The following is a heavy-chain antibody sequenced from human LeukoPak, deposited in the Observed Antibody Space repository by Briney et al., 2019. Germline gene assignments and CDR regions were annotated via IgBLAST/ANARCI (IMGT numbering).Heavy chain of an antibody. CDR3: ARDKLRYFDY. CDR2: ISAYNGNT. D-gene: IGHD6-6*01. Sequence: RASVKVSCKASGYTFTSYDINWVRQATGQGLEWMGWISAYNGNTNYAQKLQGRVTMTTDTSTSTAYMELRSLRSDDTAVYYCARDKLRYFDYWGQGTLVTVSS. CDR1: GYTFTSYD. V-gene: IGHV1-18*01. J-gene: IGHJ4*02.